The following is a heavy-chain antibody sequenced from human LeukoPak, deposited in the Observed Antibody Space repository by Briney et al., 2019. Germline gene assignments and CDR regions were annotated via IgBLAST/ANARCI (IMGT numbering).Heavy chain of an antibody. CDR3: ARGGSGSGYLYYFDY. D-gene: IGHD3-10*01. CDR2: INPNSGGT. J-gene: IGHJ4*02. V-gene: IGHV1-2*06. Sequence: ASVKVFCKASGYSFSDYSMHWVRHAPGQGRGWMGRINPNSGGTSYAQNFQGRVSMTRDTSISTTYMELNGLTSDDTAVYYCARGGSGSGYLYYFDYWGQGTLVSVSP. CDR1: GYSFSDYS.